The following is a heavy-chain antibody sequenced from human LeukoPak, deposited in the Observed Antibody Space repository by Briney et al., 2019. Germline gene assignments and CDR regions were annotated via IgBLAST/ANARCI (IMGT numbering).Heavy chain of an antibody. V-gene: IGHV3-21*01. CDR3: ARGVTTTVTTPGH. CDR1: GFTFSSYS. D-gene: IGHD4-17*01. Sequence: GGSLRLSCAASGFTFSSYSMNWVRQAPGKGLEWVSSISSGSSYIYYADSVKGRFTISRDNAKNSLYLQMSSLRAEDTAVYYCARGVTTTVTTPGHWGQGTLVTVSS. CDR2: ISSGSSYI. J-gene: IGHJ4*02.